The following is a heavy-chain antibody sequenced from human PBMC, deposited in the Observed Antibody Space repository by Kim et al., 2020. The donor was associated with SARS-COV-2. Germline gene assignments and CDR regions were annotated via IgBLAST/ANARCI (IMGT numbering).Heavy chain of an antibody. Sequence: ASVKVSCKTSGYTFTNFGITWVRQAPGQGLEWMGWISAHNGDINYAQDFQDRVIMTTDTSTNTAYMEVRSLRSDDTAVYYCAATGWYIPFDYWGQGTLVTVSS. V-gene: IGHV1-18*01. CDR2: ISAHNGDI. CDR3: AATGWYIPFDY. CDR1: GYTFTNFG. D-gene: IGHD6-19*01. J-gene: IGHJ4*02.